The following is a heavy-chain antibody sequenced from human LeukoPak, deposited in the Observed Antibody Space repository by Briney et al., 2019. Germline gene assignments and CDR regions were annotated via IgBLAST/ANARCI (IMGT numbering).Heavy chain of an antibody. CDR2: IWYDGSNK. CDR1: GFTFSSYG. V-gene: IGHV3-33*01. Sequence: PGGSLRLSCAASGFTFSSYGMHWVRQAPGKGLEWVAVIWYDGSNKYYADSVEGRFSISRDNSKNTLYLQMNSLRAEDTAVYYCARGVKTIDYWGQGTLVTVSS. D-gene: IGHD3-10*01. J-gene: IGHJ4*02. CDR3: ARGVKTIDY.